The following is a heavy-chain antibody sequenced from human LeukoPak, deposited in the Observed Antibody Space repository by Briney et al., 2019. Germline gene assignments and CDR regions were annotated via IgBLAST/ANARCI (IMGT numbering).Heavy chain of an antibody. V-gene: IGHV3-33*01. D-gene: IGHD6-13*01. CDR1: GFTFSSYG. J-gene: IGHJ4*02. CDR3: ASAQGIAAAGDY. CDR2: IWYDGSNK. Sequence: GGSLRLSCAASGFTFSSYGMHWVRQAPGKGPEWVAVIWYDGSNKYYADSVKGRFTISRDNSKNTLYLQMNSLRAEDTAVYYCASAQGIAAAGDYWGQGTLVTVSS.